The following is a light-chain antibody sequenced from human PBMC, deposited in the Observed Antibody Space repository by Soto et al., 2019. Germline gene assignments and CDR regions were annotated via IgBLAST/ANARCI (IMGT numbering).Light chain of an antibody. CDR2: DTS. V-gene: IGKV3D-15*01. Sequence: EVVMTQSPATLSVSPGEGATLSCRASQGIGDTLAWYQHKPGQTPRLLIYDTSTRATGVPDRFSGSGSGTDFTLTISSLQPEDSATYYCQQSYNAPITFGQGTRLEIK. J-gene: IGKJ5*01. CDR1: QGIGDT. CDR3: QQSYNAPIT.